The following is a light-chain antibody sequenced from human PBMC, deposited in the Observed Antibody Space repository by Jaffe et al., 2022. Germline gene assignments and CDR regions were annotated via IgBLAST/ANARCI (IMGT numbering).Light chain of an antibody. CDR1: QSVGSA. V-gene: IGKV3-11*01. Sequence: EIVLTQSPATLSLSPGERATLSCRASQSVGSALAWYQQKPGQAPRLLIYDASNRATGIPAGFSGSGSGTDFSLSISSLEAEDFAVYYCQEYTTWPHTFGGGTKVEIK. J-gene: IGKJ4*01. CDR2: DAS. CDR3: QEYTTWPHT.